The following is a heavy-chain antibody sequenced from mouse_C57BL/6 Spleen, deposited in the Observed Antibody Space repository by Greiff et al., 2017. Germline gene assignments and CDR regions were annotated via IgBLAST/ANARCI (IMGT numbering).Heavy chain of an antibody. J-gene: IGHJ1*03. CDR1: GYSFTSCDF. D-gene: IGHD2-12*01. CDR3: ARDVYDDGYFDF. V-gene: IGHV3-6*01. Sequence: ESGPGLVKPSQSLSLTCSVSGYSFTSCDFWCWLRPSPGNMLEWMVDISDDGSNNYNPSLKNRISITRDTSKNQFCLKLNSVSTEDTATYSCARDVYDDGYFDFWGTGTTVTVS. CDR2: ISDDGSN.